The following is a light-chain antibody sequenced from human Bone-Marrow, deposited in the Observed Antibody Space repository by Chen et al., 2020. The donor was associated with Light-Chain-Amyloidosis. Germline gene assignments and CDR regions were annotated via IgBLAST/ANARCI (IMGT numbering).Light chain of an antibody. CDR1: SGSIATNS. J-gene: IGLJ3*02. CDR3: QSYQGSSQVV. V-gene: IGLV6-57*01. CDR2: EDD. Sequence: NFMLTPPHSVSESPGKTVIISCTRSSGSIATNSVQWYQQRPGSSPTTVIYEDDQRPSGVPDRFSGSSDRSSNSASLTIAGLKTEDEADYYCQSYQGSSQVVFGGGTKLTVL.